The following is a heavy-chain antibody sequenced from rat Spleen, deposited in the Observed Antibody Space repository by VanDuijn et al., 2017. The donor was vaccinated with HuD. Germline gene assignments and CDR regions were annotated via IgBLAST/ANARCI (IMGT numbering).Heavy chain of an antibody. CDR3: ARHRYKRTVAAVDY. D-gene: IGHD1-8*01. V-gene: IGHV5-29*01. J-gene: IGHJ2*01. CDR2: ISYDGSSP. Sequence: EVQLVESNGGLVQPGGSLKLSCAASGFTFSDYFMAWVRQAPTKGLEWVATISYDGSSPYYRDSVKGRLTISRDNTKSTLYLQMDSLRSEDSATYYCARHRYKRTVAAVDYWGQGVMVTVSS. CDR1: GFTFSDYF.